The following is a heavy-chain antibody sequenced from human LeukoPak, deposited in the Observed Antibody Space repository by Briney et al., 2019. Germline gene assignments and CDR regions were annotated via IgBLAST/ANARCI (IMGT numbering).Heavy chain of an antibody. D-gene: IGHD5-24*01. CDR2: VRHNAAGT. Sequence: GGSLRLSCAASGFTFSDYSMSWVRQAPGKGLEWVAAVRHNAAGTYYADSVKGRFTISRDNSRNTMYLQMNSLTAEDTAVYYCAKACLVATTPGRGMDVWGQGTTVAVSS. CDR1: GFTFSDYS. V-gene: IGHV3-23*01. CDR3: AKACLVATTPGRGMDV. J-gene: IGHJ6*02.